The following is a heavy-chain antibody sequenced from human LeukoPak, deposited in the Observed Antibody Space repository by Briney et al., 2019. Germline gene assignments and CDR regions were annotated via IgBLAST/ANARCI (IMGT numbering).Heavy chain of an antibody. J-gene: IGHJ4*02. CDR1: GFTFSSYA. CDR2: ISGSGDST. CDR3: AKYDYYSSGIH. Sequence: PGGSLRLSCASSGFTFSSYAMNWVRQVPGKGLEWVSAISGSGDSTYYADSVKGRFTISRDNSKSTLYVQMNSLRAEDTAVYYCAKYDYYSSGIHWGQGTLVTVSS. D-gene: IGHD3-10*01. V-gene: IGHV3-23*01.